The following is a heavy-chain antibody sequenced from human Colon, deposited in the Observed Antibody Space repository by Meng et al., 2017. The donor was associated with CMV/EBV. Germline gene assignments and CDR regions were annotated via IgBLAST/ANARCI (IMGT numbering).Heavy chain of an antibody. V-gene: IGHV3-53*01. J-gene: IGHJ4*02. CDR3: AKMIFDIVPTKFVAYFDH. CDR1: GFTVSSNY. CDR2: IDGAQT. D-gene: IGHD5-12*01. Sequence: GGSLRLSCAASGFTVSSNYMSWVRQAPGKGLEWVALIDGAQTYYAESVKGRFAVSRDNSQNTLHLHMKSLRAEDTAVYYCAKMIFDIVPTKFVAYFDHWGQGTLVTVSS.